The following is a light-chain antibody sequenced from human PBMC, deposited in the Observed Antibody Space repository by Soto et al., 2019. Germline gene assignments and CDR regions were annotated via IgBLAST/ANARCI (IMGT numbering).Light chain of an antibody. Sequence: ESLLTQSPGTLSLSPGERATLSCRASQSVSSSYLAWYQQKPGQAPRLLIYGASSRATGIPDRFSGSGSGTDFTLTISRLEPEDFAVYSCQQYGSSRWTFGQGTKVEIK. V-gene: IGKV3-20*01. CDR2: GAS. J-gene: IGKJ1*01. CDR1: QSVSSSY. CDR3: QQYGSSRWT.